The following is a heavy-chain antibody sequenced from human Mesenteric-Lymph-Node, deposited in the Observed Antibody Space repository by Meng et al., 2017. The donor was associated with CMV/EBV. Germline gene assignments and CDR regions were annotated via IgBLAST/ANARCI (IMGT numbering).Heavy chain of an antibody. D-gene: IGHD3-10*01. V-gene: IGHV1-2*02. Sequence: ASVKVSCKASGYTFTSYDINWVRQAPGQRLEWMGWINPNTGGTNYAQNFQGRVTLTRDTSISTAYMELSRLTSDDTAVYYCASEGFYGSGRQAPIEFWGQGTLVTVSS. CDR3: ASEGFYGSGRQAPIEF. CDR1: GYTFTSYD. J-gene: IGHJ4*02. CDR2: INPNTGGT.